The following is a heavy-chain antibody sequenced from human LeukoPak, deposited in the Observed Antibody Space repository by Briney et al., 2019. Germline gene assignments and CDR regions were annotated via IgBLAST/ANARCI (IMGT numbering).Heavy chain of an antibody. J-gene: IGHJ4*02. V-gene: IGHV3-66*01. Sequence: GGSLRLSCAASGITVNNNYMSWVRQAPGKGLEWVSVLYSDGTTSYADSVKGRFTISRDNSKNTLYLQMNSLRAEDTAVYYCAKDPETNFWSGYYFDYWGQGTLVTVSS. CDR2: LYSDGTT. D-gene: IGHD3-3*01. CDR3: AKDPETNFWSGYYFDY. CDR1: GITVNNNY.